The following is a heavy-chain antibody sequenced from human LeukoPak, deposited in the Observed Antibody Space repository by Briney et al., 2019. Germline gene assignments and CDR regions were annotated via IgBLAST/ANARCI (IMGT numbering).Heavy chain of an antibody. CDR3: ARDRGGGHMDV. V-gene: IGHV3-48*04. CDR1: GFTFSSYS. D-gene: IGHD2-15*01. J-gene: IGHJ6*03. Sequence: PGGSLRLSCAASGFTFSSYSMNWVRQAPGKGLEWVSYISSSGSTIYYADSVKGRFTISRDNAKNSLYLQMNSLRAGDTAVYYCARDRGGGHMDVWGKGTTVTISS. CDR2: ISSSGSTI.